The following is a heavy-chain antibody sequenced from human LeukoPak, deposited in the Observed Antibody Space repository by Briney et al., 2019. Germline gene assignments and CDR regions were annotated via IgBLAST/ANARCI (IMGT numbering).Heavy chain of an antibody. J-gene: IGHJ4*02. CDR2: IYYSGST. CDR3: ANASLGSSGPDY. D-gene: IGHD3-22*01. Sequence: SETLSLTCAVYGGSFSGYYWSWVRQPPGKGLEWIGYIYYSGSTNYNPSLKSRVTISVDTSKNQFSLKLSSVTAADTAVYYCANASLGSSGPDYWGQGTLVTVSS. CDR1: GGSFSGYY. V-gene: IGHV4-59*08.